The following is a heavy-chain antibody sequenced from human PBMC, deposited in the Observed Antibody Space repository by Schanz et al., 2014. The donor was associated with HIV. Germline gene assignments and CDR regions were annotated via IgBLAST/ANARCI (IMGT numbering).Heavy chain of an antibody. Sequence: QVQLVESGGGVVQPGRSLRLSCAASGFTFSSYGMHWVRQAPGKGLEWVAVISYDGSNTYYADSVKGRFTISRDNSKNPLYLQMHRQRAEDTAVYYCSKDRITGTTGVLYSYYCMDAWGQGTTVTVSS. CDR2: ISYDGSNT. J-gene: IGHJ6*02. CDR1: GFTFSSYG. V-gene: IGHV3-30*18. D-gene: IGHD1-7*01. CDR3: SKDRITGTTGVLYSYYCMDA.